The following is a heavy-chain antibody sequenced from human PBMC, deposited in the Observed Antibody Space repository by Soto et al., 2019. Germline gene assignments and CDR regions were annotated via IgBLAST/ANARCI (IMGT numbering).Heavy chain of an antibody. J-gene: IGHJ4*02. D-gene: IGHD1-1*01. CDR1: GFTFSGYS. V-gene: IGHV3-21*01. CDR2: ISSTDRYI. CDR3: VTSPEGTSGMRD. Sequence: EVQLVESGGGLVKPGGSLRLSCAASGFTFSGYSMNWVRQAPGKGLEWVSSISSTDRYIYYADSVRGRFTTSRDNAENSLYLQMNSLRVEDTAVYYFVTSPEGTSGMRDWGQGALVTVSS.